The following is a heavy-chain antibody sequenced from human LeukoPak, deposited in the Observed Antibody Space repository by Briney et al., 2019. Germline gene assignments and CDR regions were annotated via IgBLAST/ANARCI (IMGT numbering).Heavy chain of an antibody. V-gene: IGHV3-30*02. J-gene: IGHJ4*02. CDR3: ARDLPIGGYSSSSFSSF. D-gene: IGHD6-6*01. CDR1: GFTFSSYG. Sequence: GGSLRLSCAASGFTFSSYGMHWVRQAPGKGLEWVAFIRYDGSNKYYADSVKGRFTISRDNSKNTLYLQMNSLRAEDTAVYYCARDLPIGGYSSSSFSSFWGQGTLVTVSS. CDR2: IRYDGSNK.